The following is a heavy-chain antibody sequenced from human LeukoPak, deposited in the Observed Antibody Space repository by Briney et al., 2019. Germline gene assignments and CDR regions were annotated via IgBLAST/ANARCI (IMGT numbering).Heavy chain of an antibody. CDR1: GGTFSSYA. V-gene: IGHV1-18*01. D-gene: IGHD2-2*01. Sequence: ASVKVSCKASGGTFSSYAISWVRQAPGQGLEWMGWISAYNGNIDYAQKFQGRVTMTADTSTSAAYMELRSLTSDDTAVYYCARVGSYCTSTSCFDYWGQGALVTVSS. CDR3: ARVGSYCTSTSCFDY. J-gene: IGHJ4*02. CDR2: ISAYNGNI.